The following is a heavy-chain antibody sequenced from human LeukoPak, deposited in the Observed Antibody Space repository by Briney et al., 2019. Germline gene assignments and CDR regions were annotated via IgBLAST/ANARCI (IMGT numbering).Heavy chain of an antibody. CDR1: GFTFSTYG. J-gene: IGHJ6*02. Sequence: GGSLRLSCAASGFTFSTYGMHWVRQAPGKGLEWVALIWYDGSNKYYADSVKGRFTISRDNSKNTLYLQMNSLRAEDTAVYYCARDLYGNSFRVYYGMDVWGQGTTVTVSS. CDR2: IWYDGSNK. CDR3: ARDLYGNSFRVYYGMDV. V-gene: IGHV3-33*01. D-gene: IGHD4-23*01.